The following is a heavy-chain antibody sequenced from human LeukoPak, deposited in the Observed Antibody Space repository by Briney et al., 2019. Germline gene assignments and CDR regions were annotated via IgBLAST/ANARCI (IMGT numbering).Heavy chain of an antibody. D-gene: IGHD3-10*01. CDR1: GYTFTGYY. V-gene: IGHV1-2*06. CDR2: INPNSGGT. CDR3: ARNSYYGSGSYYTAIDY. Sequence: ASVKVSCKASGYTFTGYYMHWVGQAAGQGLEWMGRINPNSGGTNYAQKFQGRVTMTRDTSISTAYMELSRLRSDDTAVYYCARNSYYGSGSYYTAIDYWGQGTLVTVSS. J-gene: IGHJ4*02.